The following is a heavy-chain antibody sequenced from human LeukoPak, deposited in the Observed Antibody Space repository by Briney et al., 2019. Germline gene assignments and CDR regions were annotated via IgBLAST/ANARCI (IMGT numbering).Heavy chain of an antibody. V-gene: IGHV3-48*03. CDR1: GFTFSSYE. CDR2: ISSSGSTI. D-gene: IGHD5-18*01. J-gene: IGHJ3*02. CDR3: ARTPIGGYSYGYVSAFDI. Sequence: PGGSLRLSCAASGFTFSSYEMNWVRPAPGKGLEWVSYISSSGSTIYYADSVKGRFTISRDNAKNSLYLQMNSLRAEDTAVYYCARTPIGGYSYGYVSAFDIWGQGTMVTVSS.